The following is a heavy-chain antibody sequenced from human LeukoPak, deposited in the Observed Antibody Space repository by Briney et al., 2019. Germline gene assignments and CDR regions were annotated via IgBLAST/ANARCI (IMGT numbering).Heavy chain of an antibody. CDR2: ITSDGAGT. Sequence: SGGSLRLSCAASGFTFNIYAMSWVRQAPGKGLEWVSSITSDGAGTFYADSVNDRFTISRDNSKNTLYLQMSRLRAEDTAVYYCAKDRPNYHESNGHYYRPNGDYWGQGTLVTASS. J-gene: IGHJ4*02. CDR3: AKDRPNYHESNGHYYRPNGDY. V-gene: IGHV3-23*01. CDR1: GFTFNIYA. D-gene: IGHD3-22*01.